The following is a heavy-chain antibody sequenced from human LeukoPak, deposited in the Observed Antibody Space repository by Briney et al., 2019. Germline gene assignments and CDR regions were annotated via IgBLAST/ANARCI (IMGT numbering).Heavy chain of an antibody. CDR3: ARAGYGGKRRYAFDI. J-gene: IGHJ3*02. D-gene: IGHD4-23*01. CDR2: IYYSGST. Sequence: PSETLSLTCTVSGGSISSSSYYWGWIRQPPGKGLEWIGSIYYSGSTYYNPSLKSRVTISVDTSKNQFSLKLSSVTAADTAVYYCARAGYGGKRRYAFDIWGQGTMVTVSS. V-gene: IGHV4-39*07. CDR1: GGSISSSSYY.